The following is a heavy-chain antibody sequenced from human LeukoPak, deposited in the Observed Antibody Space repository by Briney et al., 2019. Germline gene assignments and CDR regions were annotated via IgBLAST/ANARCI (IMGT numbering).Heavy chain of an antibody. D-gene: IGHD3-22*01. CDR3: AKDSAYYYDSSGLCFQH. V-gene: IGHV1-46*01. J-gene: IGHJ1*01. CDR2: INPSGGST. Sequence: ASVKVSCKASGYTFTSYYMHWVRQAPGQGLEWMGIINPSGGSTSYAQKFQGRVTMTRDTSTSTVYMELSSLRSEDTAVYYCAKDSAYYYDSSGLCFQHWGQGTLVTVSS. CDR1: GYTFTSYY.